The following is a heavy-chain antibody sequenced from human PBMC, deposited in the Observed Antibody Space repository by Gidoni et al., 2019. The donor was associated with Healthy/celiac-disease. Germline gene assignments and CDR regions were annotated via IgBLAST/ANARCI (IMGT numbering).Heavy chain of an antibody. Sequence: EVQLVQSGAEVKKPGESLKISCKGSGYSFTSYWIGWVRQMPGKGLEWMGIIYPGDSDTRYSPSFQGQVTISADKSISTAYLQWSSLKASDTAMYYCAGQTLGIRKTAAGNHDAFDIWGQGTMVTVFS. CDR3: AGQTLGIRKTAAGNHDAFDI. V-gene: IGHV5-51*01. J-gene: IGHJ3*02. CDR2: IYPGDSDT. CDR1: GYSFTSYW. D-gene: IGHD6-13*01.